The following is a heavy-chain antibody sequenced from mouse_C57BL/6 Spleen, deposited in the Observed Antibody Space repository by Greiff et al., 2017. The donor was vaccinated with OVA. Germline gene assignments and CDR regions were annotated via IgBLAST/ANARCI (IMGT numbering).Heavy chain of an antibody. CDR2: ISYDGSN. V-gene: IGHV3-6*01. CDR3: AKGNYGNYDYYAMDY. Sequence: EVKLMESGPGLVKPSQSLSLTCSVTGYSITSGYYWNWIRQFPGNKLEWMGYISYDGSNNYNPSLKNRISIPRDTSKNQFFLKLNSVTTEDTATYYCAKGNYGNYDYYAMDYWGQGTSVTVSS. CDR1: GYSITSGYY. J-gene: IGHJ4*01. D-gene: IGHD2-1*01.